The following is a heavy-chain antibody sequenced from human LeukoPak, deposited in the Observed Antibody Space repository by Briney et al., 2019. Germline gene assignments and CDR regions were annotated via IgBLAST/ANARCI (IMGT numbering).Heavy chain of an antibody. CDR1: GGSISSSDW. D-gene: IGHD6-6*01. CDR3: ARGGAARLHFQN. J-gene: IGHJ1*01. Sequence: SETLSLTCAVSGGSISSSDWWSWVRQPPGKGLEWIGYIYYSGSTNYNPSLKSRVTISVDTSKNQFSLNLNSVTAADTAVYYCARGGAARLHFQNWGQGTLVTVSS. V-gene: IGHV4-4*02. CDR2: IYYSGST.